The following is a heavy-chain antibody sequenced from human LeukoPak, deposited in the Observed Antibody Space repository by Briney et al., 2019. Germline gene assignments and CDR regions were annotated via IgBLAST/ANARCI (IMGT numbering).Heavy chain of an antibody. CDR2: IYTSGST. J-gene: IGHJ6*03. V-gene: IGHV4-59*10. Sequence: PSETLSLTCAVYGGSFSGYYWSWIRQPAGKGLEWIGRIYTSGSTNYNPSLKSRVTISVDTSKNQFSLKLSSVTAADTAVYYCARVSIAVAGTRYYYYYMDVWGKGTTVTISS. CDR1: GGSFSGYY. D-gene: IGHD6-19*01. CDR3: ARVSIAVAGTRYYYYYMDV.